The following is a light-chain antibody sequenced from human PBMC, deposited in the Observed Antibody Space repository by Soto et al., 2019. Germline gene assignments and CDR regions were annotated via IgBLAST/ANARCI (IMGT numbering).Light chain of an antibody. J-gene: IGLJ1*01. Sequence: QSALTQPASVSGSPGQSITISCTGTSSDVGGYNYVSWYQQHPGKGPKLMIYDVSNRPSGVSNRFSGSKSGNTASLTISGLQAEDEADYYCSSYTSSSHYVFGTGIKLTVL. CDR1: SSDVGGYNY. CDR3: SSYTSSSHYV. V-gene: IGLV2-14*01. CDR2: DVS.